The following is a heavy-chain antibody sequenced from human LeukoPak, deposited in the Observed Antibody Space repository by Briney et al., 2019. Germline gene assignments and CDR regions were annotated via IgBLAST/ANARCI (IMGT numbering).Heavy chain of an antibody. CDR1: GFTFSRYS. J-gene: IGHJ4*02. CDR2: ISSSSSFI. D-gene: IGHD1-26*01. V-gene: IGHV3-21*01. CDR3: AKDYNVGSGSYYYFDY. Sequence: PGGSLRLSCAASGFTFSRYSMNWVRQAPGKGLEWVSSISSSSSFIYYADSVKGRFTISRDNSMNTLYLQMNSLRAEDTAVYYCAKDYNVGSGSYYYFDYWGQGTLVTVSS.